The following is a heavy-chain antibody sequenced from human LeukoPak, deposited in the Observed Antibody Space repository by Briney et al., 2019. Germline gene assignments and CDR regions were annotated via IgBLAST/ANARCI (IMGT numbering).Heavy chain of an antibody. J-gene: IGHJ5*02. D-gene: IGHD2-15*01. CDR1: GGSISSGTYY. V-gene: IGHV4-31*03. CDR3: ARGKYCIGGNCYANWFDP. Sequence: SETLSLTCTVSGGSISSGTYYWSWIRQHPGKGLEWIGYIYYNGSTYYNPSLKSRVTISVDTSKNQFSLKVSSVTAADTAVYYCARGKYCIGGNCYANWFDPWGQGTLVTVSS. CDR2: IYYNGST.